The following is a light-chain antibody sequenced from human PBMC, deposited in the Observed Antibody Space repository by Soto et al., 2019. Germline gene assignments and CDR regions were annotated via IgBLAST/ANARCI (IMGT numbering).Light chain of an antibody. CDR1: QSISTY. J-gene: IGKJ1*01. Sequence: DIQMTQSPSSLSASVGDRVTITCRASQSISTYLNWYQQKPGKVPNLLIFAASSLLSGVPSRFSGSGSGTDFTLTITSLQAEDSATYYCRQSFIAPWTFGQGTKVEIK. CDR2: AAS. CDR3: RQSFIAPWT. V-gene: IGKV1-39*01.